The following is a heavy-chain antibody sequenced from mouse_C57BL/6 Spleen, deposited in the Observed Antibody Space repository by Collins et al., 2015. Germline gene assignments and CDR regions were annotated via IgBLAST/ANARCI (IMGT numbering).Heavy chain of an antibody. J-gene: IGHJ2*01. D-gene: IGHD2-1*01. Sequence: QVQLQQPGTELVKSGASVKLSCKASGYTFTSYWMHWVRQRPGRGLEWIGRIDPNSGGSKYNEKFKTKATLTVDKPSSTAYMQVSSLTSEDSAVYYCAREGNYDYFDYWGQGTTLTVSS. CDR2: IDPNSGGS. V-gene: IGHV1-72*01. CDR1: GYTFTSYW. CDR3: AREGNYDYFDY.